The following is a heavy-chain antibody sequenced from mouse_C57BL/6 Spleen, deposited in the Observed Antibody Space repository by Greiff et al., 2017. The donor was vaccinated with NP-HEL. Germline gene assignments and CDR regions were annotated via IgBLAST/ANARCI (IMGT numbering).Heavy chain of an antibody. D-gene: IGHD1-1*01. CDR2: IDPSDSET. CDR1: GYTFTSYW. V-gene: IGHV1-52*01. CDR3: ARGAYYYGSMGY. J-gene: IGHJ2*01. Sequence: QVQLQQSGAELVRPGSSVKLSCKASGYTFTSYWMHWVKQRPIQGLEWIGNIDPSDSETHYNQKFKDKATLTVDKSSSTAYMQLSSLTSEDSAVYYCARGAYYYGSMGYWGQGTTLTVSS.